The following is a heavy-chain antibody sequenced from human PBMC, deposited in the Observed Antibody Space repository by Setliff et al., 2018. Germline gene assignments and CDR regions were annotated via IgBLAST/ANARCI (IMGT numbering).Heavy chain of an antibody. CDR3: AADYGDRDSFDY. Sequence: SETLSLTCSVYGGSLTTYYWGWIRQPPGKGLEWIGEINHSESTNYNPALKSRVTISIDTSRNQFSLKLNSVTAADTAVYYCAADYGDRDSFDYWGQGTPVTVSS. CDR1: GGSLTTYY. J-gene: IGHJ4*02. CDR2: INHSEST. V-gene: IGHV4-34*01. D-gene: IGHD4-17*01.